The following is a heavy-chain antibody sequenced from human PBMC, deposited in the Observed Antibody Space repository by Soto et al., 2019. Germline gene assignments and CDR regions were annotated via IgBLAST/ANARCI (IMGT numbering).Heavy chain of an antibody. V-gene: IGHV4-28*01. CDR2: IYYSGST. CDR3: ARKNGVLDAFDI. D-gene: IGHD4-17*01. CDR1: GCSISSSNW. J-gene: IGHJ3*02. Sequence: QVQLQESGPGLVTPSDTLSHTCAVSGCSISSSNWWGWIRQPPGKGLEWIGYIYYSGSTYHNPSLKSRVTMSVDTSKNQFSLKLSSVTAVDTAVYYCARKNGVLDAFDIWGQGTMVTVSS.